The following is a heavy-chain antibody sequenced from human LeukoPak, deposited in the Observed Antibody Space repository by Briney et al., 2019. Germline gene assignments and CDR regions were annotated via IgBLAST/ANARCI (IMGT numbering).Heavy chain of an antibody. CDR2: ISSSSRTM. CDR1: GFTFSTYS. Sequence: GGSLRLSCAASGFTFSTYSMNWVRQAPGKGLEWISYISSSSRTMYYADSVKGRFTISRDIAKKSLYLQMNSLRAEDTAVYYCARDLGLYDYGGNIDYWGQGTLVTVSS. CDR3: ARDLGLYDYGGNIDY. D-gene: IGHD4-23*01. V-gene: IGHV3-48*04. J-gene: IGHJ4*02.